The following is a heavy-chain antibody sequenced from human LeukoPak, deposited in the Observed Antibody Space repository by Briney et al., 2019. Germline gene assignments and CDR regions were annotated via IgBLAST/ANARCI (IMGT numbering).Heavy chain of an antibody. J-gene: IGHJ3*02. CDR1: GGSISSYY. Sequence: TPSETLSLTCTVSGGSISSYYWSWIRQPPGKGLEWIGYIYYSGSTYYNPSLKSRVTISVDTSKNQFSLKLSSVTAADTAVYYCAKKMASWGPYAFDIWGQGTMVTVSS. CDR2: IYYSGST. CDR3: AKKMASWGPYAFDI. D-gene: IGHD5-24*01. V-gene: IGHV4-59*01.